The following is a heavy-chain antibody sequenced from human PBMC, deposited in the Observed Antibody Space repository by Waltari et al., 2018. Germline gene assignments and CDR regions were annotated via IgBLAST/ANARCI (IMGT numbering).Heavy chain of an antibody. CDR1: GYTFTSYD. J-gene: IGHJ4*02. CDR2: RNPKSGNT. CDR3: ARSRYCSGGSCYGY. V-gene: IGHV1-8*02. D-gene: IGHD2-15*01. Sequence: QVQLVQSGAEVKKPGASVKVSCKASGYTFTSYDINWVRQATGQGLEWMGWRNPKSGNTGDAQKFQGRVTMTRNTSISTAYMELSSLRSEDTAVYYCARSRYCSGGSCYGYWGQGTLVTVSS.